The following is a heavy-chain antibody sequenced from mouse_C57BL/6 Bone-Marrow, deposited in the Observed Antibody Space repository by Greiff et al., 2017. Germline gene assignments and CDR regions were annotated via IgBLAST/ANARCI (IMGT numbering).Heavy chain of an antibody. Sequence: VHVKQSGAELVRPGASVKLSCTASGFNIKDDYMHWVKQRPEQGLEWIGWIDPENGDTEYASKFQGKATITADPSSNTAYLQLSSLTSEDTAVYYCTTYDGYYAMDYWGQGTSVTVSS. CDR2: IDPENGDT. D-gene: IGHD2-3*01. CDR3: TTYDGYYAMDY. V-gene: IGHV14-4*01. CDR1: GFNIKDDY. J-gene: IGHJ4*01.